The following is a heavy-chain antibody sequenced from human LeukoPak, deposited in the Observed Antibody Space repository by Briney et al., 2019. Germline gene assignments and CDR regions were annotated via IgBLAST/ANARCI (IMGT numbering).Heavy chain of an antibody. CDR2: IYSGGST. CDR3: ARGLIAARPADAFDI. V-gene: IGHV3-66*02. Sequence: PGGSLRLSCAASGFTVSSNHMSWVRQAPGKGLEWVSVIYSGGSTYYADSVKGRFTISRDNSKNTLYLQMNSLRAEDTAVYYCARGLIAARPADAFDIWGQGTMVTVSS. J-gene: IGHJ3*02. D-gene: IGHD6-6*01. CDR1: GFTVSSNH.